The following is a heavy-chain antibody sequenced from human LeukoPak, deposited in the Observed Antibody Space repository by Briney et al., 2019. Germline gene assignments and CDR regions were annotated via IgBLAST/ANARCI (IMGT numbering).Heavy chain of an antibody. CDR1: AGSISSYY. V-gene: IGHV4-59*01. D-gene: IGHD1-26*01. CDR2: IYYSGST. J-gene: IGHJ4*02. Sequence: SETLSLTCPVAAGSISSYYWSWIRQPPGKGLEWIGYIYYSGSTNYNPSLKSRVTISVDTSKNQFSLKLSSVTAADTAVYYCARNFATHSGSYYPVWGQGTLVTVSS. CDR3: ARNFATHSGSYYPV.